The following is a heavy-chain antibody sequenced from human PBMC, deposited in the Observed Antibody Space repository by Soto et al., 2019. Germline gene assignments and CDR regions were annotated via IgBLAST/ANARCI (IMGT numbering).Heavy chain of an antibody. CDR2: IWYDGSNK. Sequence: QVQLVESGGGVVQPGGSLRLSCAASGFTFSSYGMHWVRQAPGKGLEWVAVIWYDGSNKYYADSVKGRFTIARDNSKNTLYLEMKGMRAVGAAVYYGGGDWFGHWWQGSPVIVAS. CDR3: GGDWFGH. J-gene: IGHJ5*02. CDR1: GFTFSSYG. V-gene: IGHV3-33*01.